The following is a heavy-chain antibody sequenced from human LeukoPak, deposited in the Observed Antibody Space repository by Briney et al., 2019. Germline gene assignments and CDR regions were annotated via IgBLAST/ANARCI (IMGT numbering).Heavy chain of an antibody. J-gene: IGHJ4*02. D-gene: IGHD2-2*01. CDR2: ISADNGKT. CDR3: ARAMCSSTICHGRNDY. CDR1: GYTFTSYG. Sequence: GASVKVSCKASGYTFTSYGISWVRQAPGQGLEWMGWISADNGKTNYAQKLQGRVTTTTDTSTTTAYMELRSLRSDDTAVYYCARAMCSSTICHGRNDYWGQGILVTVSS. V-gene: IGHV1-18*04.